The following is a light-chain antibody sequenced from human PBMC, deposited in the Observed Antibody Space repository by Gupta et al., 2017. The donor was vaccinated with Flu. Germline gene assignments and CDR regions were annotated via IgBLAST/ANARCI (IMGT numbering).Light chain of an antibody. J-gene: IGKJ1*01. Sequence: DIVLIQSTESLAVSLGERATINCKSSQSVLYRSNNQNYLAWYQQKPGQPPKVLIYWASTRESGVPYRFSGSGSGTDFTLTISSLQAEDFAVYYCQQYYSIPRTFGQGTKVEIK. CDR2: WAS. CDR3: QQYYSIPRT. V-gene: IGKV4-1*01. CDR1: QSVLYRSNNQNY.